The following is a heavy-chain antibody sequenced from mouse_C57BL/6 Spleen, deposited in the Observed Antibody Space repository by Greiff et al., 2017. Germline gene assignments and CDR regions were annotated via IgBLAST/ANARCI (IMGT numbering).Heavy chain of an antibody. J-gene: IGHJ2*01. D-gene: IGHD2-1*01. V-gene: IGHV1-26*01. CDR2: INPNNGGT. CDR1: GYTFTDYY. Sequence: VQLQQSGPELVKPGASVKISCKASGYTFTDYYMNWVKQSHGKSLEWIGDINPNNGGTSYNQKFKGKATLTVDKSSSTAYMELRSLTSEDSAVYYCARGGKTDFDYWGQGTTLTVSS. CDR3: ARGGKTDFDY.